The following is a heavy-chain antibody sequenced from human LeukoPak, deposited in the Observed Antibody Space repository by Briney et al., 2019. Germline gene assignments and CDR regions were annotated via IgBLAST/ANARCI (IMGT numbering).Heavy chain of an antibody. CDR2: IRSKANSYAT. J-gene: IGHJ5*02. V-gene: IGHV3-73*01. Sequence: QTGGSLRPSCADSGFTFSGSAMHWVRQPSGKGLEWVGRIRSKANSYATAYATSVKGRFTISRDDSENTAYLQMNSLKAEDTAVYYCARRISSGPENWFDPWGQGTLVTVSS. CDR1: GFTFSGSA. CDR3: ARRISSGPENWFDP. D-gene: IGHD2/OR15-2a*01.